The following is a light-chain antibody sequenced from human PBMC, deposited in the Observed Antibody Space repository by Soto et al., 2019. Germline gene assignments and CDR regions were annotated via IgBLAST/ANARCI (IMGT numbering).Light chain of an antibody. CDR2: GAS. CDR3: QHASSFPLT. J-gene: IGKJ4*01. V-gene: IGKV1-12*01. CDR1: QARSSW. Sequence: DIQMTQSPSSVSASVGDRVTISCRASQARSSWLAWYQQKPGEAPKLLIYGASTLQRGVPSRFIGSESGTLFTLTISSLQPEDFATYYCQHASSFPLTFGGGTKVQIK.